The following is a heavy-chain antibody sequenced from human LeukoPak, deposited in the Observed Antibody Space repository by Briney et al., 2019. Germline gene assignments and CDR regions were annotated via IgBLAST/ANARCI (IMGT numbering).Heavy chain of an antibody. CDR1: GFTFSSYA. J-gene: IGHJ4*02. D-gene: IGHD5-12*01. V-gene: IGHV3-23*01. CDR3: AKYSGYERIFDY. Sequence: PGGSLRLSCAASGFTFSSYAMSWVRQAPGKGLEWVPAISGSGGSTYYADSVKGRFTISRDNSKNTLYLQMNSLRAEDTAVYYCAKYSGYERIFDYWGQGTLVTVSS. CDR2: ISGSGGST.